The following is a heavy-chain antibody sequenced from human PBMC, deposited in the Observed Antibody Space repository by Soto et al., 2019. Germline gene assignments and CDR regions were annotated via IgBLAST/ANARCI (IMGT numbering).Heavy chain of an antibody. J-gene: IGHJ3*02. V-gene: IGHV4-59*01. CDR2: IYYSGST. Sequence: SETLSLTCTVSGGSISSYYWSWIRQPPGKGLEWIGYIYYSGSTNYNPSLKSRVTISVDTSKNQFSLKLSSVTAADTAVYYCAREKEQPGQDAFDIWGQGTMVT. D-gene: IGHD1-1*01. CDR1: GGSISSYY. CDR3: AREKEQPGQDAFDI.